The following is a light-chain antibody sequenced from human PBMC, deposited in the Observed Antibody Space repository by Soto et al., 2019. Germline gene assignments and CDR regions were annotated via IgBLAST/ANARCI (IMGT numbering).Light chain of an antibody. Sequence: DIQMTQSPSTLSASIGDRVTITCRASRSISDWLAWYQQKPGKAPKLLILDASSLKSGVPSTFSGSGSGTEFTLTISSLQPDDFATYYCQHYNTYSTFGQGTKVDIK. CDR3: QHYNTYST. CDR2: DAS. J-gene: IGKJ1*01. V-gene: IGKV1-5*01. CDR1: RSISDW.